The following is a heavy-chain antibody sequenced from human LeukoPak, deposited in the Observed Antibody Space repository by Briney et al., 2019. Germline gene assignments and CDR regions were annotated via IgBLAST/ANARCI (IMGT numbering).Heavy chain of an antibody. CDR2: ISGSGGST. CDR3: AKDRHRRVGATTGAFDI. J-gene: IGHJ3*02. CDR1: GFSISSYS. V-gene: IGHV3-23*01. D-gene: IGHD1-26*01. Sequence: PGGSLRLSCAASGFSISSYSMNWVRQAPGKGLEWVSAISGSGGSTYYADSVKGRFTISRDNSKNTLYLQMNSLRAEDTAVYYCAKDRHRRVGATTGAFDIWGQGTMVTVSS.